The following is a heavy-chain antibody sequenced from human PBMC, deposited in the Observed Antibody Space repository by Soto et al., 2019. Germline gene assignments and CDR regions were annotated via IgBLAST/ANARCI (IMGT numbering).Heavy chain of an antibody. CDR1: GYTFTNYG. D-gene: IGHD2-15*01. J-gene: IGHJ6*03. Sequence: QVHLVQSEAEVKRPGASVKISCKASGYTFTNYGFSWVRQAPGQGLEWLGWISSFNGNTYYAQKIQGRVTMTTDTSTTTVYLELRRLAPEDAAVYFCARDSGAEVVAPPEVRYMDVWGKGTTVTVSS. CDR2: ISSFNGNT. V-gene: IGHV1-18*01. CDR3: ARDSGAEVVAPPEVRYMDV.